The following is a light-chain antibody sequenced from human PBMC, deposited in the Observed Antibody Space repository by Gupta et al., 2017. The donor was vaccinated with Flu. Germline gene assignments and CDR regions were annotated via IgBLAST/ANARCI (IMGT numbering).Light chain of an antibody. CDR3: QHYANVPRA. V-gene: IGKV1-27*01. CDR2: ATS. Sequence: PSSLSASVGDRVTITCRASRDVGIFLAWFQQKPGKVPQLLIYATSTLHSGVPPRFSGGRSGTDFTLTISSLQPEDFASYFCQHYANVPRAFGQGTKAEVK. J-gene: IGKJ1*01. CDR1: RDVGIF.